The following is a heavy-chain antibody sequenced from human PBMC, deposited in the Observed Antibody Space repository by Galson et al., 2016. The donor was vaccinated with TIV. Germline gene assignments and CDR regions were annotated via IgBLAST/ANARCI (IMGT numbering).Heavy chain of an antibody. CDR1: GGTLSNFP. D-gene: IGHD3-10*01. V-gene: IGHV1-69*05. Sequence: AVKVSCKASGGTLSNFPFAWVRQAPGQGPEGLGGLIPVFGSPNYAQRFRGRVTITTDASTTTSSMELNSLKSEDTAVYFCARDSGGDLGSGSSRFDTWGQGTLVTVSS. CDR2: LIPVFGSP. J-gene: IGHJ5*02. CDR3: ARDSGGDLGSGSSRFDT.